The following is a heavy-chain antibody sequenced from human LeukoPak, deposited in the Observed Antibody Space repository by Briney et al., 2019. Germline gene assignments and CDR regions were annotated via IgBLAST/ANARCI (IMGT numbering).Heavy chain of an antibody. Sequence: PGGSLRLSRAASGFTFTSYAMRWVRQAPGKGLEWVSEISGSGANTYYADSVKGRFTISRDNSKNTLYLQMSSLRAEDTAVYYCAKRLAYGSGGSDYFDFWGQGTLVTVSS. CDR2: ISGSGANT. CDR1: GFTFTSYA. J-gene: IGHJ4*02. CDR3: AKRLAYGSGGSDYFDF. V-gene: IGHV3-23*01. D-gene: IGHD3-10*01.